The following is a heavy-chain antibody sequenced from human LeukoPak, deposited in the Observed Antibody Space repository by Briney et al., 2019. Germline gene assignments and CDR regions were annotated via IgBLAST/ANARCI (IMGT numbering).Heavy chain of an antibody. CDR1: GFTFSSYA. D-gene: IGHD4-17*01. CDR3: ARAPLYGDSGYYYYYYGMDV. J-gene: IGHJ6*02. CDR2: ITGSGTGSGYRT. Sequence: GGSLRLSCAASGFTFSSYAMSWVRQAPGKGLECVSSITGSGTGSGYRTYYTDSVNGRFTVSRDNSKNTLYLQMKSLRAEDTAVYYCARAPLYGDSGYYYYYYGMDVWGQGTTVTVSS. V-gene: IGHV3-23*01.